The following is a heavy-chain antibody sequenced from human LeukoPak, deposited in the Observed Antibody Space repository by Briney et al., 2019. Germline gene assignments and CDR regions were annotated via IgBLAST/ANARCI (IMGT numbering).Heavy chain of an antibody. CDR2: TIPIFGTA. CDR3: AREGVLAAGFDY. J-gene: IGHJ4*02. CDR1: GGTFSSYA. Sequence: SVKVSCKASGGTFSSYAISWVRQAPGQGLEWMGGTIPIFGTANYAQKLQGRVTMTTDTSTSTAYMELRSLRSDDTAVYYCAREGVLAAGFDYWGQGTLVTVSS. D-gene: IGHD3-10*01. V-gene: IGHV1-69*05.